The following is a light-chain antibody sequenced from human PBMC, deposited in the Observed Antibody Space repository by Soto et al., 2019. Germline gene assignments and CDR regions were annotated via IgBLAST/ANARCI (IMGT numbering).Light chain of an antibody. J-gene: IGLJ1*01. V-gene: IGLV2-14*01. CDR1: SSDVGGYEY. CDR3: SSYTSSSTYV. Sequence: SVLTRPASVSGSPGESIAISCTGTSSDVGGYEYVSWYQQHPDKAPKIMIYDVSNRPSGVSNRFSGSKSGNTASLTISGLQAEDEADYYCSSYTSSSTYVFGTGTKVTVL. CDR2: DVS.